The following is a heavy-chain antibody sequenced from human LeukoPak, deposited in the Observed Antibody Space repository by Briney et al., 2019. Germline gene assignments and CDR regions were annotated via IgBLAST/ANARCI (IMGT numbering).Heavy chain of an antibody. Sequence: ASVKVSCKASGYTFTSYGISWVRQAPGQGLEWMGWISAYNGNTNYAQKFQGRVTITADKSTSTAYMELSSLRSEDTAVYYCARVEMATTAPDYWGQGTLVTVSS. CDR2: ISAYNGNT. CDR3: ARVEMATTAPDY. CDR1: GYTFTSYG. D-gene: IGHD5-12*01. J-gene: IGHJ4*02. V-gene: IGHV1-18*01.